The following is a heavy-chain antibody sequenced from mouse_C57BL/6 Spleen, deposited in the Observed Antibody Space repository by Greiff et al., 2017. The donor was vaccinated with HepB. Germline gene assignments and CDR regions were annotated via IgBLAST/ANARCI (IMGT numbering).Heavy chain of an antibody. D-gene: IGHD1-1*01. CDR2: IRSKSSNYAT. Sequence: EVQLVESGGGLVQPKGSLKLSCAASGFTFNTYAMHWVRQAPGKGLEWVARIRSKSSNYATYYADSVKDRFTISRDDSQSMLYLQMNNLKTEDTAMYYCVRGGYYYGSSYDYYAMDYWGQGTSVTVSS. V-gene: IGHV10-3*01. CDR3: VRGGYYYGSSYDYYAMDY. J-gene: IGHJ4*01. CDR1: GFTFNTYA.